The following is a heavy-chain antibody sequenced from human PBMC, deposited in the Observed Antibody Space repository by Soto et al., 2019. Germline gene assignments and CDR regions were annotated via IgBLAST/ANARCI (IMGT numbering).Heavy chain of an antibody. CDR2: IIPILGIA. Sequence: QVQLVQSGSEVKKPGSSVKVSCKASGGTFSTYTITWVRQAPGQGLEWMGRIIPILGIANYAQKFQGRVTITADKSTTTSYMELSRLRSEDTAVYYCARGRGGVCGTYYYFGMDVWGQGTTVTVSS. CDR1: GGTFSTYT. V-gene: IGHV1-69*02. J-gene: IGHJ6*02. CDR3: ARGRGGVCGTYYYFGMDV. D-gene: IGHD2-8*02.